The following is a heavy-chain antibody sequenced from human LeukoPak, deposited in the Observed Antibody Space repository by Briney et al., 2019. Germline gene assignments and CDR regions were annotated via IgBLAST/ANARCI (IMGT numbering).Heavy chain of an antibody. CDR2: VYYRGNT. J-gene: IGHJ6*04. V-gene: IGHV4-59*08. CDR1: GGSISVYF. CDR3: ARHADNAAYREGMDV. Sequence: PSETLSLTCTVSGGSISVYFWSWIRQPPGQGLEWVGYVYYRGNTIYSTSLRSRVTISVDSSKNEFSLKMTSATAADTAVYYCARHADNAAYREGMDVWGKGTTVTVSS. D-gene: IGHD6-25*01.